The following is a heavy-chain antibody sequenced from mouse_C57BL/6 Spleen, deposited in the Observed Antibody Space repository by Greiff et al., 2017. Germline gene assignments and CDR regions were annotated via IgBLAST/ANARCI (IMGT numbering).Heavy chain of an antibody. V-gene: IGHV1-52*01. CDR1: GYTFTSYW. Sequence: QVHVKQPGAELVRPGSSVKLSCKASGYTFTSYWMHWVKQRPIQGLEWIGNIDPSDSETHYNQKFKDKATLTVDKSSSTAYMQLSSLTSEDSAVYYCARNHYDYDEGAWFAYWGQGTLVTVSA. J-gene: IGHJ3*01. D-gene: IGHD2-4*01. CDR2: IDPSDSET. CDR3: ARNHYDYDEGAWFAY.